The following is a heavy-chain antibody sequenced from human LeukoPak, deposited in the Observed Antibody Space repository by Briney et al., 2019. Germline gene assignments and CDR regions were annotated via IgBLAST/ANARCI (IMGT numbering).Heavy chain of an antibody. J-gene: IGHJ4*02. V-gene: IGHV3-23*01. CDR3: AKVGYYDSSGYLDY. CDR1: GFTFSSYA. Sequence: GGSLRLSCAAPGFTFSSYARSWVRQAPGKGLEWVSAISGSGGSTYYADSVKGRFTISRDNSKNTLYLQMNSLRAEDTAVYYCAKVGYYDSSGYLDYWGQGTLVTVSS. CDR2: ISGSGGST. D-gene: IGHD3-22*01.